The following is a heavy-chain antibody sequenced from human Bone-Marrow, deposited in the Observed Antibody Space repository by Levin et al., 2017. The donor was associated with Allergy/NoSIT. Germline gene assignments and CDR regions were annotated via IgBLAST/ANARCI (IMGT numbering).Heavy chain of an antibody. D-gene: IGHD2-8*02. CDR1: GFSIYS. V-gene: IGHV3-21*01. CDR2: ISSSGSDM. J-gene: IGHJ3*02. Sequence: PGESLKISCTVSGFSIYSINWVRQAPGKGLEWVSSISSSGSDMYYVDSVKGRFTISRDNAKNSLTLQMNSLRAEDTAVYYCARGIIGDVRVAHKEAFDIWGQGTMVSVSS. CDR3: ARGIIGDVRVAHKEAFDI.